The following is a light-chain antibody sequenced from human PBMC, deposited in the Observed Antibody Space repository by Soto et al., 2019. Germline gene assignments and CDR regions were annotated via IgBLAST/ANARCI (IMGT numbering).Light chain of an antibody. J-gene: IGLJ3*02. V-gene: IGLV1-44*01. Sequence: QSVLTQAPSASGTPGQRVTISCSASSSNIGSNTVSWYQQVPGTAPKLLIYSNDQRPSGVPDRFSGSKSGTSASLAIGGLQSEDEADYYCAAWDDSLNGWVFGGGTKLTVL. CDR2: SND. CDR1: SSNIGSNT. CDR3: AAWDDSLNGWV.